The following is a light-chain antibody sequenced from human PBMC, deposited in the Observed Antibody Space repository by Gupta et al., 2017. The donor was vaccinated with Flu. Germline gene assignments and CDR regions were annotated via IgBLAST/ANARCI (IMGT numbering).Light chain of an antibody. CDR3: QQANSLPLA. Sequence: IQMTQSPSSVSASVGDRVTITCRASQAINSWVAWYQQKPGKAPKLLIYAASSLQSGAPSRYSGRGSGTDFTRTISSLQPEDFATYYCQQANSLPLACGGGTKVEIK. CDR1: QAINSW. J-gene: IGKJ4*01. V-gene: IGKV1D-12*01. CDR2: AAS.